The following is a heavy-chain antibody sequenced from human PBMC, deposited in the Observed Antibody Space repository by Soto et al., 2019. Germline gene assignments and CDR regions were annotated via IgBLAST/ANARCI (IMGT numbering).Heavy chain of an antibody. CDR3: ARVVTRAVAGTF. Sequence: QLQLQESGPGLVKPSETLSLTCSVSGGSISSRDYYWGWLRQPPGKGLEWIGTIYHSGSTYYNSSLKSRVTISVDTSKNQFSLKLSSVTAADTAVYYCARVVTRAVAGTFWGQGTLVTVSS. CDR2: IYHSGST. D-gene: IGHD6-13*01. J-gene: IGHJ4*02. CDR1: GGSISSRDYY. V-gene: IGHV4-39*01.